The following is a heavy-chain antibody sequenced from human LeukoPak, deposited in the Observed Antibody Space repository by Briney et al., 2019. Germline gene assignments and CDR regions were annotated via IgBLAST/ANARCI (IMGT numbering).Heavy chain of an antibody. CDR2: ISGSDGST. V-gene: IGHV3-23*01. Sequence: GGSLRLSCAASGFIFTNFVMTWVRQVPGKGLEWVSAISGSDGSTYYTDSVRGRLTISRDNSKNTLYLEMNRLRAEDTAVYYCAKVAGYNYGYDWGQGTKVFVSS. CDR1: GFIFTNFV. D-gene: IGHD5-18*01. J-gene: IGHJ6*02. CDR3: AKVAGYNYGYD.